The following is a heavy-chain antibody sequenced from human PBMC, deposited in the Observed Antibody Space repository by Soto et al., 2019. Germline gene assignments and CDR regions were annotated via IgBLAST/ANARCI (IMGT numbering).Heavy chain of an antibody. CDR3: ARGGHVVVMTAALDY. J-gene: IGHJ4*02. CDR2: VNPSGGHT. V-gene: IGHV1-46*01. Sequence: QVQLMQSGAEVKKPGASVKVSCKASGDTFTDYYIHWVRQAPGQGLERMGTVNPSGGHTTYAQHYLGRVTMTRDTSTSTLYMELTSLTSDDTAIYYCARGGHVVVMTAALDYWGQGTLVTVS. D-gene: IGHD2-21*02. CDR1: GDTFTDYY.